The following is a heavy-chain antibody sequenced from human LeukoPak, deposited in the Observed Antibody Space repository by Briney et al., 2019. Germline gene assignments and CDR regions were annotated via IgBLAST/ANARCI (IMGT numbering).Heavy chain of an antibody. CDR3: ARGPYCSSTSRKGSFDY. D-gene: IGHD2-2*01. V-gene: IGHV4-61*02. J-gene: IGHJ4*02. CDR2: IYTSGST. Sequence: SQTLSLTCTVSGGSISSGSYYWSWIRQPAGKGLEWIGRIYTSGSTNYNPSLKSRVTISVDTSKNQFSLKLSSVTAADTAVYYCARGPYCSSTSRKGSFDYWGQGTLVTVSS. CDR1: GGSISSGSYY.